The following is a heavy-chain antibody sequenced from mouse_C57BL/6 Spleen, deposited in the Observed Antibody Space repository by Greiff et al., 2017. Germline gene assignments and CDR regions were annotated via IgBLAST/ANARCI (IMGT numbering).Heavy chain of an antibody. D-gene: IGHD1-1*01. V-gene: IGHV5-17*01. J-gene: IGHJ1*03. CDR1: GFTFSDYG. CDR3: ARNYYYGSRKDWYFDG. Sequence: EVQGVESGGGLVKPGGSLKLSCAASGFTFSDYGMHWVRQAPEKGLEWVAYISSGSSTIYYADTVKGRFTISRDNAKNTLFLQMTSLRSEDTAMYYCARNYYYGSRKDWYFDGWGTGTTVTVSS. CDR2: ISSGSSTI.